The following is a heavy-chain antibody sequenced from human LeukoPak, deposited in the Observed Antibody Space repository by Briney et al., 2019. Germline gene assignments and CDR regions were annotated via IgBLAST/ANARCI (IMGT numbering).Heavy chain of an antibody. CDR3: GTWAFYHGLDV. D-gene: IGHD2/OR15-2a*01. J-gene: IGHJ6*02. CDR2: IRADGGRT. CDR1: GFSFGDYA. Sequence: PGGSLRLSCAASGFSFGDYAMHWARQAPGKGLEWVSLIRADGGRTYYVDSVNGRFTIPRDNSKNSLYLQMNSLRTDDTALYYCGTWAFYHGLDVWGQGTTVTVSS. V-gene: IGHV3-43*02.